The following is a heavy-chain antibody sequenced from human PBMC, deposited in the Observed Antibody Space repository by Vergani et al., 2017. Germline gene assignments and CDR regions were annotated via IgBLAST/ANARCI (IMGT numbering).Heavy chain of an antibody. CDR3: ARDTVGSVDY. CDR1: GGSISSYY. Sequence: QVQLQESGPGLVKPSETLSLTCTVSGGSISSYYWSWIRQPPGKGLEWIGYIYYSGSTNYNPSLKSRVTISVDTSKNQFSLKLSSVTAADTAVYYCARDTVGSVDYWGQGTLVTVSA. V-gene: IGHV4-59*01. CDR2: IYYSGST. J-gene: IGHJ4*02. D-gene: IGHD4-23*01.